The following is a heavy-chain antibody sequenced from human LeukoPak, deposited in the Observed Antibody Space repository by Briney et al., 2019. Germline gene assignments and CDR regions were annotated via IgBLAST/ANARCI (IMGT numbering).Heavy chain of an antibody. D-gene: IGHD4-17*01. V-gene: IGHV1-2*02. CDR1: GYTFTDYY. CDR2: INPNSGRT. CDR3: ATDYGDYESGY. J-gene: IGHJ4*02. Sequence: ASVKVSCKASGYTFTDYYMHWVRQAPGQGLEWMGWINPNSGRTDYAQKFQGRVTMTRDTSISTAYMELSRLRSDDTAVYYCATDYGDYESGYWGQGTLVTVSS.